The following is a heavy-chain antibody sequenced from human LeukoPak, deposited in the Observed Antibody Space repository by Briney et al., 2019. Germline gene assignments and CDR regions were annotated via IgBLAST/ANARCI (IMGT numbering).Heavy chain of an antibody. J-gene: IGHJ5*02. V-gene: IGHV1-8*01. CDR2: MNPNSGNT. Sequence: ASVKVSCKASGYTFTSYDINWVRQATGLGLEWMGWMNPNSGNTGYAQEFQGRVTMTRNTSISTAYMELSSLRSEDTAVYYCARGYYYDSSGYYGNWFDPWGQGTLVTVSS. D-gene: IGHD3-22*01. CDR3: ARGYYYDSSGYYGNWFDP. CDR1: GYTFTSYD.